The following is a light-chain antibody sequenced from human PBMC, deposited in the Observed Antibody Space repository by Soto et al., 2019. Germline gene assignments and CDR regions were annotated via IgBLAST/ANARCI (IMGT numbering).Light chain of an antibody. CDR1: NIGSKS. Sequence: SYELTQPPSVSVAPGQTATITCGGNNIGSKSVHWYQQQPGQAPVLVVYDDSDRPSGIPERFSGSNSGNTATLTISRVEAGDEADYYCQVWDNTNDVVFGGGTKSPS. V-gene: IGLV3-21*02. J-gene: IGLJ2*01. CDR2: DDS. CDR3: QVWDNTNDVV.